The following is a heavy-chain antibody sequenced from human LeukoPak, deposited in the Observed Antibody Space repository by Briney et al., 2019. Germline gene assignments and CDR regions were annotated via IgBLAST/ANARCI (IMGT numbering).Heavy chain of an antibody. V-gene: IGHV4-4*07. Sequence: PSETLSLTCTVSGGSTSGFYWSWIRQPAGKGLEWIGRINPSGGTNYNPSLKSRVTMSTDTSSNKFSLNLRSVTAADTAVYYCAREYGDLDYWGRGTLVTVSS. D-gene: IGHD4-17*01. CDR1: GGSTSGFY. CDR3: AREYGDLDY. J-gene: IGHJ4*02. CDR2: INPSGGT.